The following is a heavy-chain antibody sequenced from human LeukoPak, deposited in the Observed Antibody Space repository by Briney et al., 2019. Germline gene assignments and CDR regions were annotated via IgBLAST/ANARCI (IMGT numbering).Heavy chain of an antibody. J-gene: IGHJ4*02. CDR1: GVTFSGYA. CDR2: ITGSGGTT. CDR3: PLHGPHFGMFHLFDY. V-gene: IGHV3-23*01. Sequence: GGSLRLSCAAYGVTFSGYAMSWVRQPPGKGLEWVSAITGSGGTTYYADSVKGRFTISRHNPKNSLYLQRNSLGAEDTAVYCCPLHGPHFGMFHLFDYWGQGTLVTVS. D-gene: IGHD3-3*01.